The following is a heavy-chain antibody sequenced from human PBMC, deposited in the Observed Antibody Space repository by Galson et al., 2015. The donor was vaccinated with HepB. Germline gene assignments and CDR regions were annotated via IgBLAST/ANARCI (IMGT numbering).Heavy chain of an antibody. D-gene: IGHD4-11*01. CDR2: INAGNGNT. CDR3: ARGGMGTVTIQKTPGYYYYYMDV. Sequence: SVKVSCKASGYTFTSYAMHWVRQAPGQRLEWMRWINAGNGNTKYSQKFQGRVTITADKSTSTAYMELSSLRSEDTAVYYCARGGMGTVTIQKTPGYYYYYMDVWGKGTTVSVSS. V-gene: IGHV1-3*01. J-gene: IGHJ6*03. CDR1: GYTFTSYA.